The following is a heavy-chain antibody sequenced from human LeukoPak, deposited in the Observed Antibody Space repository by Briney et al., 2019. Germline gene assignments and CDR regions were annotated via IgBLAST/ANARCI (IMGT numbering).Heavy chain of an antibody. Sequence: PSETLSLTCTVSGGSISSYYWSWIRQPPGKGLEWIGYIYYSGSTNYNPSLKSRVTISVDTPKNQFSLKLSSVTAADTAVYYCARDRYPSMDVWGQGTTVTVSS. CDR3: ARDRYPSMDV. CDR2: IYYSGST. CDR1: GGSISSYY. D-gene: IGHD2-2*02. V-gene: IGHV4-59*01. J-gene: IGHJ6*02.